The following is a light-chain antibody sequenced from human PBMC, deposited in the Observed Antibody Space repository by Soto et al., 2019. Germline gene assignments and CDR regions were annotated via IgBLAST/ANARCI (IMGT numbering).Light chain of an antibody. CDR1: QRISYY. V-gene: IGKV1-39*01. Sequence: DIQMTQSPSSLSASVGDRATITCRASQRISYYLNWFQQKPGRAPKLLIYAASSLEAGVPSRYSGSGSGTDFTLTISSLQPEDFATYYCQQSYNTPFTFGQGTRLEIK. CDR3: QQSYNTPFT. J-gene: IGKJ5*01. CDR2: AAS.